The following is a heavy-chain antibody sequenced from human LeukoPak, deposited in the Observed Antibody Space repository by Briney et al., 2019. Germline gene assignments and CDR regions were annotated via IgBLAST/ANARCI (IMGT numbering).Heavy chain of an antibody. D-gene: IGHD1-1*01. CDR1: GFTFSNAW. CDR3: TTVVRTTGTTNFYYYYGMDV. V-gene: IGHV3-15*01. J-gene: IGHJ6*02. CDR2: IKSKTDGGTT. Sequence: GGSLRLSCAASGFTFSNAWMSWVRQAPGKGLEWVGRIKSKTDGGTTDYAAPVKGRFTISRDDSKNTLYLQMNSLKTEDTAVYYCTTVVRTTGTTNFYYYYGMDVWGQGTTVTVSS.